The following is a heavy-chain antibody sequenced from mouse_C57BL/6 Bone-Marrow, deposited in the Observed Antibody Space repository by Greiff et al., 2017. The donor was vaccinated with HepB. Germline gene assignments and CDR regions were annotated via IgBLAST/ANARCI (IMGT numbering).Heavy chain of an antibody. D-gene: IGHD1-1*01. CDR3: ARPFLTSAWFAY. V-gene: IGHV5-2*01. CDR2: INSDGGST. CDR1: EYEFPSHD. Sequence: EVMLVESGGGLVQPGESLKLSCESNEYEFPSHDMSWVRKTPEKRLELVAAINSDGGSTYYPDTMERRFIISRDNTKKSLYLQMSSLRSEDTALYYCARPFLTSAWFAYWGQGTLVTVSA. J-gene: IGHJ3*01.